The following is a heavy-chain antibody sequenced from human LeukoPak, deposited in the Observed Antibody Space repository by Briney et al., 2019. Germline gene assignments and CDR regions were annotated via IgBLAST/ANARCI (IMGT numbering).Heavy chain of an antibody. D-gene: IGHD6-19*01. V-gene: IGHV1-18*01. CDR1: GYTFTSYG. CDR3: ARDSRAQLNSSGWFVNFDY. Sequence: AAVKVSCKASGYTFTSYGISWVRQAPGQGVEWMGWISAYNGNTNYAQKLQGRVTMTTDTSTSTAYMELRSLRSDDTAVYYCARDSRAQLNSSGWFVNFDYWGQGTLVTVSS. CDR2: ISAYNGNT. J-gene: IGHJ4*02.